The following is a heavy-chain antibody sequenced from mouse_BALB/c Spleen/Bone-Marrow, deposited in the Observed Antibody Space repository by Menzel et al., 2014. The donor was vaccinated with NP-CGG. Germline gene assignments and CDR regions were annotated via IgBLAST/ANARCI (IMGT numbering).Heavy chain of an antibody. CDR3: ARDMGGLLFGY. Sequence: EVKLVESGGGLVQPGGSLRLSCATSGFTFTDYYMNWVRQPPGKALEWLGFIRNKANGYTTEYSASVKGRFTISRDISQSILYLQMNTLRAEDSATYYCARDMGGLLFGYWGQGTTLTVSS. CDR2: IRNKANGYTT. D-gene: IGHD2-3*01. CDR1: GFTFTDYY. V-gene: IGHV7-3*02. J-gene: IGHJ2*01.